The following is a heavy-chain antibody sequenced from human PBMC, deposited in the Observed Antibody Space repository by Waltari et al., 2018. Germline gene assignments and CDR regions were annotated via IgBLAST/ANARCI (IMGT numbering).Heavy chain of an antibody. CDR1: GFTVSSNY. J-gene: IGHJ4*02. D-gene: IGHD3-16*01. Sequence: EVQLVESGGGLIQPGGSLRLSCAASGFTVSSNYMSWVRQAPGKGLGWVSVIYSGGSTYYADSVKGRVTIARDNSKNTLYLQMNSLRAEDTAVYYCAREGGKGVRYFDYWGQGTLVTVSS. CDR3: AREGGKGVRYFDY. CDR2: IYSGGST. V-gene: IGHV3-53*01.